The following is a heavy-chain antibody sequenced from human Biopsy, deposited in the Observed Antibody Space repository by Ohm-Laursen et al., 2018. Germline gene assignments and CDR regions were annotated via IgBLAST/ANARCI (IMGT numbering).Heavy chain of an antibody. J-gene: IGHJ6*02. D-gene: IGHD3-22*01. CDR2: INHSGRT. CDR3: VRGVDYYDPYHYYALDV. CDR1: GESFNGYY. V-gene: IGHV4-34*01. Sequence: GTLSLTCAVYGESFNGYYWSWIRQTPGKGLEWIGEINHSGRTNYNPPLKSRVTISVDTSKNQFSLKVRSVTAADTAVYYCVRGVDYYDPYHYYALDVWGQGTTVTVSS.